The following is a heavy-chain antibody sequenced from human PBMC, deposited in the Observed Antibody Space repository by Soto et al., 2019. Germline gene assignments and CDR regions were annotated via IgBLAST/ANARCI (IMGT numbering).Heavy chain of an antibody. V-gene: IGHV3-21*02. CDR3: VRGSYGDYDS. CDR2: LDPSSTYI. CDR1: GFTFSAYT. Sequence: EVQLVESGGGLVKPGGSLRLSCAASGFTFSAYTMNWVRQAPGKGLEWVSSLDPSSTYIYYADSVKGRFTLSRDNAKNALLLRLKSLRADDAALYYCVRGSYGDYDSWGQGTLVSVSS. J-gene: IGHJ5*01. D-gene: IGHD4-17*01.